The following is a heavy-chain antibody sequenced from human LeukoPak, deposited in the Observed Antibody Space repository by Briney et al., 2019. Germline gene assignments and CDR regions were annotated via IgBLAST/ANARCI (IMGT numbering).Heavy chain of an antibody. CDR1: GGSISSSNW. CDR3: ARGPVEVTTSFDY. CDR2: IYHGGST. V-gene: IGHV4-4*02. J-gene: IGHJ4*02. Sequence: SEALSLTCAVSGGSISSSNWWSWVRQPPGKGLEWIGEIYHGGSTNYNPSLKSRVTISVDKSKNQFSLKLSSVTAADTAVYYCARGPVEVTTSFDYWGQGTLVTVSS. D-gene: IGHD4-17*01.